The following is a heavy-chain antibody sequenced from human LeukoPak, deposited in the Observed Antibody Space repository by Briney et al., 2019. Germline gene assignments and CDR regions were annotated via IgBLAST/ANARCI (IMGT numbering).Heavy chain of an antibody. V-gene: IGHV3-66*01. CDR3: ARDLNDILTGYYTDY. CDR1: GFTVSSNY. CDR2: IYSGGST. D-gene: IGHD3-9*01. Sequence: GGSLRLTCAASGFTVSSNYMSWARQAPGKGLEWVSVIYSGGSTYYADSVKGRFTISRDNSKNTLYLQMNSLRAEDTAVYYCARDLNDILTGYYTDYWGQGTLVTVSS. J-gene: IGHJ4*02.